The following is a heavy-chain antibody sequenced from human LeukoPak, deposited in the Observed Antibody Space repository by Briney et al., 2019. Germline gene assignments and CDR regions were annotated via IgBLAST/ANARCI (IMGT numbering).Heavy chain of an antibody. Sequence: PGGSLRLSCAASGFTFSSYGMHWVRQAPGKGLEWVSGISWNSGSIGYADSVKGRFTISRDNAKNSLYLQMDSLRAEDTALYYCAKDISPQRYCSSTSCSWVYYGMDVWGQGTTVTVSS. CDR3: AKDISPQRYCSSTSCSWVYYGMDV. V-gene: IGHV3-9*01. D-gene: IGHD2-2*01. CDR1: GFTFSSYG. J-gene: IGHJ6*02. CDR2: ISWNSGSI.